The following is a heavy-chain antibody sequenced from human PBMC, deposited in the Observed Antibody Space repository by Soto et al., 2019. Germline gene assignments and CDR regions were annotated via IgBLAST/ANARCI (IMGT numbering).Heavy chain of an antibody. J-gene: IGHJ4*02. CDR1: GYTITAFY. D-gene: IGHD2-15*01. V-gene: IGHV1-2*02. CDR3: AREGVAATRLPPDY. CDR2: INPNSGGT. Sequence: ASLKVSVKAYGYTITAFYIHWVRQAPGQGLEWMGWINPNSGGTNYAQKFQGRVTMTRDTSISTAYMELSRLRSDDTAVYYCAREGVAATRLPPDYWGQGTLVTVSS.